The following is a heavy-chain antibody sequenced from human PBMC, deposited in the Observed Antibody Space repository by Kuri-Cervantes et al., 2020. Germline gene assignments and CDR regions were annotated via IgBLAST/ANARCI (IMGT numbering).Heavy chain of an antibody. D-gene: IGHD2-15*01. J-gene: IGHJ4*02. V-gene: IGHV3-23*01. CDR2: ISGSGGST. Sequence: GESLKISCAASGFIFGSYGMSWVRQAPGKGLEWVSAISGSGGSTYYVDSVKGRFTISRDNSKNVLYLQMNSLRAEDTAVYYCAKDLMMGFYCGGGNCYNDYWGQGTLVTVSS. CDR1: GFIFGSYG. CDR3: AKDLMMGFYCGGGNCYNDY.